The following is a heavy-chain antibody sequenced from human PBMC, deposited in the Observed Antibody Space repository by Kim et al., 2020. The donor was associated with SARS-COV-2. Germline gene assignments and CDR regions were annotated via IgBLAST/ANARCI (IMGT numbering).Heavy chain of an antibody. CDR3: GREYSD. CDR2: IKEDGREK. D-gene: IGHD5-12*01. J-gene: IGHJ4*02. V-gene: IGHV3-7*01. CDR1: GFTFSKYW. Sequence: GGSLRLSCAASGFTFSKYWMSWVRQAPGKGLEWVANIKEDGREKYYVDSVKGRFTISRDNAKNSLYLQMNSLRAEDTAVYFCGREYSDGGEGTLVTVSS.